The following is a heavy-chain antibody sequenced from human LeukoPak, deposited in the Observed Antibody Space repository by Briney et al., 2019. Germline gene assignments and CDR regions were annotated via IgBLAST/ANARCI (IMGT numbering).Heavy chain of an antibody. V-gene: IGHV3-21*01. J-gene: IGHJ4*02. CDR1: GFTFSSYS. CDR3: ARAYYYDSSGHYYFDY. D-gene: IGHD3-22*01. Sequence: PGGSLRLSCAASGFTFSSYSMNWVRQAPGKGLEWVSSISSSSSYIYYADSVKGRFTISRDNAKNSLYLQMNSLRAEDTAVYYCARAYYYDSSGHYYFDYWGQGTLVTVSS. CDR2: ISSSSSYI.